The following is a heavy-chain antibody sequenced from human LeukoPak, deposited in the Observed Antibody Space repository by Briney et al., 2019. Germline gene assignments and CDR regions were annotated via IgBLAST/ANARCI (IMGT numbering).Heavy chain of an antibody. CDR2: INPNSGGT. V-gene: IGHV1-2*02. J-gene: IGHJ3*02. CDR3: ARLPDRWNDAFDI. CDR1: GYTFTGYY. D-gene: IGHD3-16*02. Sequence: AASVKVSCKASGYTFTGYYMHWVRQAPGQGLEWMGWINPNSGGTNYAQKFQGRVTMTRDTSISTAYMELSRLRSDDTAVYYCARLPDRWNDAFDIWGQGTMVTVSS.